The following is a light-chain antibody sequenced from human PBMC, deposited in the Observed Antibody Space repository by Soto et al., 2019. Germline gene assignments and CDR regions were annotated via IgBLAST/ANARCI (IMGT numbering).Light chain of an antibody. J-gene: IGKJ5*01. Sequence: IVMKQSSLSPPVTQKEQSSIACSASQILLYNNTYNYLDWYVQKPGQSPQLLIYFGSNRAPGVPDRFSGSGSCTDFTLKINRVEAEDVGTYYFMRALQSLTFGQGTRLEIK. V-gene: IGKV2-28*01. CDR1: QILLYNNTYNY. CDR3: MRALQSLT. CDR2: FGS.